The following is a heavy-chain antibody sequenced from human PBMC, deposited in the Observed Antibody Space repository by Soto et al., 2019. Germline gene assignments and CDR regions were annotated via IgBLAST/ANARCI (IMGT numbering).Heavy chain of an antibody. CDR3: ARGMYYDSSGYYFPTPGYYYGMDV. CDR2: INPNSGGT. J-gene: IGHJ6*02. Sequence: ASVKVSCKASGYTFTGYYMHWLRQAPGQGLEWMGWINPNSGGTNYAQKFQGWVTMTRDTSISTAYMELSRLRSDDTAVYYCARGMYYDSSGYYFPTPGYYYGMDVWGQGTTVTVSS. CDR1: GYTFTGYY. D-gene: IGHD3-22*01. V-gene: IGHV1-2*04.